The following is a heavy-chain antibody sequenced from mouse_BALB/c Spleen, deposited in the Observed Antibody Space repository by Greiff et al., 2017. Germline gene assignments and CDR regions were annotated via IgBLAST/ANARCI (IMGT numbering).Heavy chain of an antibody. D-gene: IGHD2-3*01. Sequence: QVQLKESGPGLVAPSQSLSITCTVSGFSLSRYSVHWVRQPPGKGLEWLGMIWGGGSTDYNSALKSRLSISKDNSKSQVFFKMNSLQANDTAIYYCAISLGGYYKGYAMDYWGQGTSVTVSS. CDR3: AISLGGYYKGYAMDY. CDR1: GFSLSRYS. J-gene: IGHJ4*01. V-gene: IGHV2-6-4*01. CDR2: IWGGGST.